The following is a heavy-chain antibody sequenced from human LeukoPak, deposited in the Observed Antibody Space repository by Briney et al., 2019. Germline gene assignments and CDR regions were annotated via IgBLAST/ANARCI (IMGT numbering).Heavy chain of an antibody. CDR3: ARDTSHGDYHFGY. J-gene: IGHJ4*02. CDR2: ISSSSSYI. CDR1: GFTFSSYS. V-gene: IGHV3-21*01. Sequence: GGSPRLSCAASGFTFSSYSMNWVRQAPGKGLEWVSSISSSSSYIYYADSVRVRFTISRDNAKNSLYLQMNSLRAEDTAVYYCARDTSHGDYHFGYWGQGTLVTVSS. D-gene: IGHD4-17*01.